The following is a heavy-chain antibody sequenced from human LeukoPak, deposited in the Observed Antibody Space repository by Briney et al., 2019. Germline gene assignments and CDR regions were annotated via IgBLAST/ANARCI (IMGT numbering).Heavy chain of an antibody. CDR2: IYYSGST. D-gene: IGHD3-22*01. CDR3: AASWAYSSGYFPPYYFDY. Sequence: SETLSLTCTVSGGSISSGDYYWSWLRQPPGKGLEWIVYIYYSGSTYYNPSLKSRVTISVDTSKNQFSLKLSSVTAADTAVYYCAASWAYSSGYFPPYYFDYWGQGTLVTVSS. J-gene: IGHJ4*02. CDR1: GGSISSGDYY. V-gene: IGHV4-30-4*01.